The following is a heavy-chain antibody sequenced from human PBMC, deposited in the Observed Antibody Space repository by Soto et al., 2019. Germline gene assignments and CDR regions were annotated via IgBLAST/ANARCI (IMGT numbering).Heavy chain of an antibody. J-gene: IGHJ4*02. V-gene: IGHV3-33*01. D-gene: IGHD6-6*01. CDR1: GFTFSSYG. CDR2: IWYDGSNK. CDR3: AREGSSSSSPLYYFDY. Sequence: QVQLVESGGGVVQPGRSLRLSCAASGFTFSSYGMHWVRQAPGKGLEWVAVIWYDGSNKYYADSVKGRFTISRDNSKNALYLQMNSLRAEDTAVYYCAREGSSSSSPLYYFDYWGQGTLVTVSS.